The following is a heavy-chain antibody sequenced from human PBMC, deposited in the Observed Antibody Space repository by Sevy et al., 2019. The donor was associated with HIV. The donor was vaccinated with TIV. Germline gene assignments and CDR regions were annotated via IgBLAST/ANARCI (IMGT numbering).Heavy chain of an antibody. D-gene: IGHD6-13*01. CDR1: GFTFSSYS. V-gene: IGHV3-21*01. CDR2: ISSSSAYR. Sequence: GGSLRLSCAASGFTFSSYSMNWVRQAPGKGLEWVSSISSSSAYRYYADSVKGRFTISRDKAKNSLYLQMNSLRAEDSAVYYCARDEARQLVYDFWGPGTLVTVSS. CDR3: ARDEARQLVYDF. J-gene: IGHJ4*02.